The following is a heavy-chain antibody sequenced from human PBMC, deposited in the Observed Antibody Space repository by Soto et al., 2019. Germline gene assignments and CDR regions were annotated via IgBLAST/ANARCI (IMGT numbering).Heavy chain of an antibody. CDR3: AREGYYDSRGYPYGIDV. J-gene: IGHJ6*02. D-gene: IGHD3-22*01. CDR1: GFNFSDYV. V-gene: IGHV3-30-3*01. CDR2: ISFDGSNE. Sequence: GGSLRLSCAASGFNFSDYVVHWVRQAPGRGLEWMAFISFDGSNEYYADFVKGRFTISRDNSKNMVYLQVNSLRPDDTAVYFCAREGYYDSRGYPYGIDVWGQGTTVTVSS.